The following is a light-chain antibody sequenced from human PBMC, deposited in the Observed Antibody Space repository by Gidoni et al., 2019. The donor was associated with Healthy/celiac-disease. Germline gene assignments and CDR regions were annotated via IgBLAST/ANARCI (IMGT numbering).Light chain of an antibody. V-gene: IGKV1-39*01. J-gene: IGKJ4*01. CDR2: AAS. CDR3: QQSYSTPLT. Sequence: DIQMTQSPSSLSASVGDRVPITCRASQSISSYLNWYQQKPRKAPTLLIYAASSLQSGFPSRFSGSGSGTDFTLTISSLQPEDFATYYCQQSYSTPLTFGGGTKVEIK. CDR1: QSISSY.